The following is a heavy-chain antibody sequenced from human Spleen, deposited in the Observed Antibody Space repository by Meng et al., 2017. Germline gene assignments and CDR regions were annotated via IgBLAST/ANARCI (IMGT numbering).Heavy chain of an antibody. CDR2: ITANGRTA. D-gene: IGHD2-21*02. Sequence: GESLKISCAASGFSFSSYAMSWVRRAPGKGLEWVSSITANGRTADYGDSVKGRFTISRDNPRNTLYLQMNNLRAEDTALYYCTKDISPRGYCGGDCYTDWGQGTLVTVSS. CDR1: GFSFSSYA. CDR3: TKDISPRGYCGGDCYTD. J-gene: IGHJ4*02. V-gene: IGHV3-23*02.